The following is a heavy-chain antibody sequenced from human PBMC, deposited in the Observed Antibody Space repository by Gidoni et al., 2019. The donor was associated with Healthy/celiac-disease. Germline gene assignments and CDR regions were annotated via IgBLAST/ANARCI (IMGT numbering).Heavy chain of an antibody. J-gene: IGHJ4*02. CDR3: ASVPSGWYAESHGWREIQRGNNKGRWLFDY. D-gene: IGHD6-19*01. CDR2: IYYSGST. Sequence: QVQLQESGPGLVKPSETLSLTCTVSGGSVSSGSYYWSWIRQPPGKGLEWIGYIYYSGSTNYNPSLKSRVTISVDTSKNQFSLKLSSVTAADTAVYYCASVPSGWYAESHGWREIQRGNNKGRWLFDYWGQGTLVTVSS. CDR1: GGSVSSGSYY. V-gene: IGHV4-61*01.